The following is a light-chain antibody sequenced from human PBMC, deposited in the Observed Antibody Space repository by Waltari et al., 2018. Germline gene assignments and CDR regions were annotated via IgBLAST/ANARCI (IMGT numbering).Light chain of an antibody. CDR3: QQYNSYQYT. CDR2: KAA. V-gene: IGKV1-5*03. Sequence: DIQMTQSPSTLSASVGDRVTITCRASQSISSWLAWYQPKPGKAPNLLIYKAASLESGVPSRFSGSGSGTEFTLTISSLQPDDFATYYCQQYNSYQYTFGQGTKLEIK. J-gene: IGKJ2*01. CDR1: QSISSW.